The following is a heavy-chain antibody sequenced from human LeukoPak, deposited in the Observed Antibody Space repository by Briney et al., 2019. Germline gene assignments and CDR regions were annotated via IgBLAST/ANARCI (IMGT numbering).Heavy chain of an antibody. CDR3: ATHRDGYFTNFDN. Sequence: SETLPLTCTVSGGSISSSNYYWGWVRQPPGKGLEWIGSLSYGGSPYHNPSLKSRLTISVDTSKNQFSLKLRSVAAADTAVYYCATHRDGYFTNFDNWGQGTLVTVSS. J-gene: IGHJ4*02. CDR2: LSYGGSP. V-gene: IGHV4-39*01. CDR1: GGSISSSNYY. D-gene: IGHD3-22*01.